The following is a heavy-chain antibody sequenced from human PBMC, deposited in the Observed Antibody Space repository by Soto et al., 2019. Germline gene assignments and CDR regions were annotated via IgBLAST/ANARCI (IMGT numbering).Heavy chain of an antibody. V-gene: IGHV3-23*01. D-gene: IGHD6-19*01. CDR1: GFTFRNYA. CDR2: ISGSADST. Sequence: EVQLLESGGNSVQPGGSLRLSCAASGFTFRNYAMTWVRQAPGRGLEWVSLISGSADSTFYADSLKGRLTISRENSKSTLYLQVNSLRAEESAIYYCARVYSSGWYLGYYFYYWGQGTLVTVSP. J-gene: IGHJ4*02. CDR3: ARVYSSGWYLGYYFYY.